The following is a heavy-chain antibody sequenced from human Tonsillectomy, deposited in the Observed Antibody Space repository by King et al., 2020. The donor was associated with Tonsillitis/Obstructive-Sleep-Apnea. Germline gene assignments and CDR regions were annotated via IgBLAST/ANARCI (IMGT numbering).Heavy chain of an antibody. J-gene: IGHJ3*02. V-gene: IGHV5-51*01. CDR3: ARLANYCSSTSCYTLGAFDI. CDR2: IYPGDSDT. D-gene: IGHD2-2*02. CDR1: GYSFTSYW. Sequence: VQLVESGAEVKKPGESLNISCKGSGYSFTSYWIGWVRQMPGKGLEWMGIIYPGDSDTRYSPSFQGPVTISADKSISTAYLQWSSLKASDTAMYYCARLANYCSSTSCYTLGAFDIWGQGTMVTVSS.